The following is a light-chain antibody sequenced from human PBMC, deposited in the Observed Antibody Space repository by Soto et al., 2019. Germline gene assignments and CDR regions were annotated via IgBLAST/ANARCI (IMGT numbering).Light chain of an antibody. CDR1: HSVTTH. J-gene: IGKJ1*01. Sequence: IVLTQSPDTLSLSPGERATLSCWASHSVTTHLAWFQQRPGQTPRLLIYDASPRAPGLPARFSGRGSGADFTLTISRLQPEDFAVYYCQQYGSSPGTFGQGTKV. V-gene: IGKV3-11*01. CDR3: QQYGSSPGT. CDR2: DAS.